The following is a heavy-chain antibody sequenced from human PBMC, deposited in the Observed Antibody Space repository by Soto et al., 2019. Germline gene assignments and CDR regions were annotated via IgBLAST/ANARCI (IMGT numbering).Heavy chain of an antibody. D-gene: IGHD6-13*01. CDR3: AREGLAAAGQGGMDV. V-gene: IGHV1-46*01. CDR2: INPSGVRT. CDR1: GYTFSSYY. Sequence: QVQLVQFGAEVKKPGASVKVSCKASGYTFSSYYMHWVRQAPGQGLEWMGMINPSGVRTNYAQKFQGRVTMSRDTSTTTVYMEVRSLRSEDTAVYYCAREGLAAAGQGGMDVWGQGTTVTVSS. J-gene: IGHJ6*02.